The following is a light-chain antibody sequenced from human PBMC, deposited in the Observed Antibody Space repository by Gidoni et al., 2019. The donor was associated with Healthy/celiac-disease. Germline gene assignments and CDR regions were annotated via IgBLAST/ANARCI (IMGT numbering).Light chain of an antibody. J-gene: IGKJ2*01. V-gene: IGKV3-11*01. Sequence: EIVLTQSPATLSLSPGERATLSCRASQSISGYLAWYQQKPGQAPRLLIYDASNRATGIPARFSGSGSGTDFTLTISSLEPEDFAVYYCQQRSNWPPKYTFGQGTKLKIK. CDR3: QQRSNWPPKYT. CDR1: QSISGY. CDR2: DAS.